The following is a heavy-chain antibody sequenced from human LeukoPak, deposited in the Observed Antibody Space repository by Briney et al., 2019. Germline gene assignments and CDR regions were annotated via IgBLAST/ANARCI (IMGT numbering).Heavy chain of an antibody. CDR3: ARDSPNEGILWWSIDY. CDR1: GYTFGSYE. D-gene: IGHD2-21*01. CDR2: ISSSGNTI. V-gene: IGHV3-48*03. Sequence: GGSLRLSCAASGYTFGSYEMNWVRQAPGKGLEWVSYISSSGNTIYYADSVKGRFTISRDNAKNSLYLQMNSLRAEDTAVYYCARDSPNEGILWWSIDYWGQGTLVTVSS. J-gene: IGHJ4*02.